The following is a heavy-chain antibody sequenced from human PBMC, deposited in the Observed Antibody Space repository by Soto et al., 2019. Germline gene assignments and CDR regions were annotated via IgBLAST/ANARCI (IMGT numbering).Heavy chain of an antibody. CDR1: GFTFDDYA. Sequence: LRLSCAASGFTFDDYAMHWVRQAPGKGLEWVSGISWNSGSIGYADSVKGRFTISRDNAKNSLCLQMNSLRAEDTALYYCAKDYSSGWDDAFDIWGQGTMVTVSS. CDR2: ISWNSGSI. CDR3: AKDYSSGWDDAFDI. J-gene: IGHJ3*02. D-gene: IGHD6-19*01. V-gene: IGHV3-9*01.